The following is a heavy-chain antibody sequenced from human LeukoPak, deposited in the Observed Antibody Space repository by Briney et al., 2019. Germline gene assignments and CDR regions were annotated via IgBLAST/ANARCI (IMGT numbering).Heavy chain of an antibody. V-gene: IGHV4-34*01. D-gene: IGHD5-12*01. CDR2: INHSGST. Sequence: SETLSLTCAVYGGSFSGYYWSWIRQPPGKGLEWIGEINHSGSTNYNLSLKSRVTISVDTSNNQLSLKLSSVTAADTAVYYCARGNSGYDPSRMDVWGQGTTVTVSS. CDR3: ARGNSGYDPSRMDV. J-gene: IGHJ6*02. CDR1: GGSFSGYY.